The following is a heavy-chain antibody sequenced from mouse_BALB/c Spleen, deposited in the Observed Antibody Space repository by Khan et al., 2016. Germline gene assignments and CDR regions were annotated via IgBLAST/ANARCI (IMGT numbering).Heavy chain of an antibody. CDR2: VNPNNGGT. J-gene: IGHJ1*01. CDR3: VRGGNDGDFDV. D-gene: IGHD2-2*01. CDR1: GYSFTGYY. V-gene: IGHV1-26*01. Sequence: VQLQQSGPDLVKPGASVKISCKASGYSFTGYYIHWVKQSHGKSLEWIGRVNPNNGGTSYIPKFQGKAVLTEDTSSSTAYLELRSLTFEDSAVYYGVRGGNDGDFDVWGAGTTVTVSA.